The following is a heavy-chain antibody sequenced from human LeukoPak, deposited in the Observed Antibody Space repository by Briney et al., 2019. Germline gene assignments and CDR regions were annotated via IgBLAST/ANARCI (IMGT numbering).Heavy chain of an antibody. J-gene: IGHJ4*02. CDR2: INPNGGGA. D-gene: IGHD2-21*01. Sequence: ASVKVSCKASGYTFAGYFMHWVRQAPGQGLEWMGWINPNGGGAKYAQKFQGRVTMTRDTSIGTGYMEVSRLRSDDTAVYYCVRDYAGDDCNAFDYWGQGTLVTVSS. V-gene: IGHV1-2*02. CDR1: GYTFAGYF. CDR3: VRDYAGDDCNAFDY.